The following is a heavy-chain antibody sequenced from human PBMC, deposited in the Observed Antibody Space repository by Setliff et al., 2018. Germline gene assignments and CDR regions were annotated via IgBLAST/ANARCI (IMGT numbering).Heavy chain of an antibody. V-gene: IGHV5-51*01. Sequence: PGGSLRLSCAASGFTFSSYWIGWVRQMPGKGLEWMGIIYPGDSDTRYSPSFQGQVTISADKSISTAYLQWSSLKASDTAMYYCAREGWGGPRAFDIWGQGTMVTVSS. CDR3: AREGWGGPRAFDI. D-gene: IGHD1-26*01. J-gene: IGHJ3*02. CDR1: GFTFSSYW. CDR2: IYPGDSDT.